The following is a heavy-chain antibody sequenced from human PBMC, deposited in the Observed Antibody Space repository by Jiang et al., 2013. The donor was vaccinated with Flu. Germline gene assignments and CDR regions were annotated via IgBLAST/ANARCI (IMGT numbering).Heavy chain of an antibody. Sequence: GPGLVKPSETLSLTCTVSGGSISSYYWSWIRQPPGKGLEWIGYIYYSGSTNYNPSLKSRVTISVDTSKNQFSLKLSSVTAADTAVYYCARDGADTAMDLSWFDPWGQGTLVTVSS. CDR2: IYYSGST. CDR3: ARDGADTAMDLSWFDP. D-gene: IGHD5-18*01. J-gene: IGHJ5*02. V-gene: IGHV4-59*01. CDR1: GGSISSYY.